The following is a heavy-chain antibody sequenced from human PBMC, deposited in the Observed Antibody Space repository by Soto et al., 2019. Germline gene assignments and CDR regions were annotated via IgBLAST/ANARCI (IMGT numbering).Heavy chain of an antibody. J-gene: IGHJ4*02. CDR2: ISGSGGST. D-gene: IGHD4-4*01. CDR1: GFTFSSYA. CDR3: AKEMYYSNLRAIDY. V-gene: IGHV3-23*01. Sequence: GGSLRLSCAASGFTFSSYAMSWVRQAPGKGLEWVSGISGSGGSTYYADSVKGRSTISRDNSKNTLYLQMNSLRAEDTAVYYCAKEMYYSNLRAIDYWGQGTLVTVSS.